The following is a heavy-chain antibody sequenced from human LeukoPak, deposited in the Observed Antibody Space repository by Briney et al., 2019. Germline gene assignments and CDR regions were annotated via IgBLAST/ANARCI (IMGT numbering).Heavy chain of an antibody. J-gene: IGHJ4*02. CDR3: ARGGRAGYSYGCVDY. Sequence: GGSLRLSCAASGFTFSSYWMHWVRQAPGKGLVWVSRINSDGSRTSYADSVKGRFTISRDNAKNTLYLQMNSLRAEDTAVYYCARGGRAGYSYGCVDYWGQGTLVTVSS. CDR1: GFTFSSYW. CDR2: INSDGSRT. V-gene: IGHV3-74*01. D-gene: IGHD5-18*01.